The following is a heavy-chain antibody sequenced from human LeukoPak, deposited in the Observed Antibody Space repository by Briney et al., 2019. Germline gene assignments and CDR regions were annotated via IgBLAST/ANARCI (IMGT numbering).Heavy chain of an antibody. CDR3: AREETSSWYLDWFDP. J-gene: IGHJ5*02. V-gene: IGHV3-30*04. Sequence: SCKASGYTFTSYYMHWVRQAPGKGLEWVAVISYDGSNKYYADSVKGRFTISRDNSKNTLYLQMNSLRAEDTAVYYCAREETSSWYLDWFDPWGQGTLVTVSS. CDR1: GYTFTSYY. CDR2: ISYDGSNK. D-gene: IGHD6-13*01.